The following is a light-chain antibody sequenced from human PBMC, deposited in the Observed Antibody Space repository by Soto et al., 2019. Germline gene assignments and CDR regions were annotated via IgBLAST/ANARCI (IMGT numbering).Light chain of an antibody. CDR3: QSYDSSLSGFVV. CDR2: DNS. Sequence: SVLTQPPSVSGAPGQRVTISCTGSSSNIGAGYDVHWYQQLPGTAPKLLIYDNSNRPSGVPDRFSGSKSGTSASLAITGLQAEDEADYYCQSYDSSLSGFVVFGGGTKLTVL. V-gene: IGLV1-40*01. CDR1: SSNIGAGYD. J-gene: IGLJ2*01.